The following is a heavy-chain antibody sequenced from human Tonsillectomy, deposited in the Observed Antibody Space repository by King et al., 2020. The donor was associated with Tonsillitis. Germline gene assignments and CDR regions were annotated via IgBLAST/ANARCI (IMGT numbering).Heavy chain of an antibody. D-gene: IGHD1-14*01. Sequence: VQLQESGPGLVKPSETLSLTCTVSGYSISSGHYWGWIRQPPGKGLEWIGSIYHSGSTYHNSSLKSRVTISVDTSKNQFSLKLNSVTASDAALYYCAKAESIAGNAFAIWGQGTMVTVSS. V-gene: IGHV4-38-2*02. CDR1: GYSISSGHY. J-gene: IGHJ3*02. CDR3: AKAESIAGNAFAI. CDR2: IYHSGST.